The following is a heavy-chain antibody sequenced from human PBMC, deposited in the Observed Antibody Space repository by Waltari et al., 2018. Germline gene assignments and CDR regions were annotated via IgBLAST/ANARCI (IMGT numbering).Heavy chain of an antibody. CDR1: GYSINSVFY. CDR2: IYHSGNT. J-gene: IGHJ4*02. CDR3: ARRVCSGGSCYGGGFYFDY. V-gene: IGHV4-38-2*02. Sequence: QVQLQESGPGLVQPSETLSLTCNVSGYSINSVFYWGWIRQPPGKGLEWIGNIYHSGNTYYNPSLKSRVNISIDTSKNQFSLKLSSVTAADTAIYYCARRVCSGGSCYGGGFYFDYWGQGALVTVSS. D-gene: IGHD2-15*01.